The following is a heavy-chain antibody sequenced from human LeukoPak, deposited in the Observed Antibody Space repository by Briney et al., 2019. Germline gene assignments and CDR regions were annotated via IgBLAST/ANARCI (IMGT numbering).Heavy chain of an antibody. D-gene: IGHD2-2*02. CDR2: INPNSGGT. V-gene: IGHV1-2*02. CDR3: ARDHYCSSTSCYTIFDY. J-gene: IGHJ4*02. Sequence: GASVKVSCKASGHTFTGYYMHWVRQAPGQGLEWMGWINPNSGGTNYAQKFQGRVTMTRDTSISTAYMELSRLRSDDTAVYYCARDHYCSSTSCYTIFDYWGQGTLVTVSS. CDR1: GHTFTGYY.